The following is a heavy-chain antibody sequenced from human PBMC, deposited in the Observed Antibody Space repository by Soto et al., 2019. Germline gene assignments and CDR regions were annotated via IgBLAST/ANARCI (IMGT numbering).Heavy chain of an antibody. D-gene: IGHD2-2*02. J-gene: IGHJ4*02. Sequence: GGSLRLSCAASGFTFSSYAMGWVRQAPGKGLEWVSAISGSGGSTYYADSVKGRFTISRDNSKNTLYLQMNSLRAEDTAVYYCAKEPGGWYTKTTDYWGQGTLVTVSS. CDR1: GFTFSSYA. CDR3: AKEPGGWYTKTTDY. V-gene: IGHV3-23*01. CDR2: ISGSGGST.